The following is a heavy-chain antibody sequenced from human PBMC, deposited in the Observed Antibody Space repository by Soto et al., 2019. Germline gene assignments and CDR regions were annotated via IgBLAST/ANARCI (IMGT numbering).Heavy chain of an antibody. Sequence: GASLKISCKGSGYSFTSYWISWVRQMPGRGLEWMGRIDPSDSYTNYSPPFQGHVTISADKSISTAYLQWSSLKASDTAMYYCARQKEVYGDYYYYYGMDVWGQGTTVTVSS. V-gene: IGHV5-10-1*01. D-gene: IGHD4-17*01. CDR1: GYSFTSYW. CDR3: ARQKEVYGDYYYYYGMDV. CDR2: IDPSDSYT. J-gene: IGHJ6*02.